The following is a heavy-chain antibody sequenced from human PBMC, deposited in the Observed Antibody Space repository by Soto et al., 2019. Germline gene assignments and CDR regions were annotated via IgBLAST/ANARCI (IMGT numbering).Heavy chain of an antibody. V-gene: IGHV4-34*02. J-gene: IGHJ4*02. Sequence: QVQLQQWSAGLLNVSETLSLTCAVYGGSFSSHYWSWIRQPPGKGLEWLGEIYHSGRTNYNPSLKSRVTLSVDTPKNQFSLKLSSVTAADTAVYYCARGRLSVAARPRGYYFDFWGQGALVTVSS. CDR3: ARGRLSVAARPRGYYFDF. CDR2: IYHSGRT. D-gene: IGHD6-6*01. CDR1: GGSFSSHY.